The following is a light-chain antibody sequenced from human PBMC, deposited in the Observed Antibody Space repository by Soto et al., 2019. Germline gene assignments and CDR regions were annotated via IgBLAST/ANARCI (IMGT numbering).Light chain of an antibody. V-gene: IGLV2-14*01. CDR1: SSDVGGYNY. J-gene: IGLJ1*01. Sequence: QSASVSGSPGQSITISCTGTSSDVGGYNYVSWYQQRPGKAPKLMIYDVSNRPSGVSNRFSGSKSGNTASLTISGLQAEDEADYYCSSYTSSSTLCVFGTGTKVTVL. CDR3: SSYTSSSTLCV. CDR2: DVS.